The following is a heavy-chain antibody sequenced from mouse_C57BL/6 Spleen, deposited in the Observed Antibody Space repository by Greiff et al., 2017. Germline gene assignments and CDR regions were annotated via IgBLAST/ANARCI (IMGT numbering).Heavy chain of an antibody. V-gene: IGHV2-9-1*01. CDR2: IWTGGGT. CDR3: ARVSTVLDWYFDV. D-gene: IGHD1-1*01. Sequence: VQLVESGPGLVAPSQRLSITCTVSGFSLPSYAISWVRQPPGKGLEWLGVIWTGGGTNYNSALKSRLSLSKDNSQSQVFLKMNSLQTVDTARYYCARVSTVLDWYFDVWGTGTTVTVSS. CDR1: GFSLPSYA. J-gene: IGHJ1*03.